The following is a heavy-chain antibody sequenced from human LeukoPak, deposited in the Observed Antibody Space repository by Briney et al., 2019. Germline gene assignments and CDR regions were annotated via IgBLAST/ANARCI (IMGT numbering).Heavy chain of an antibody. V-gene: IGHV1-8*02. Sequence: ASVKVSCKASGYSFTSNYIHWVRQAPGQGLEWMGWMNPNSGNTGYAQKFQGGVTMTRNTSISTAYMELSSLRSEDTAVYYCAVNLNRGSHDYWGQGTLVTVSS. J-gene: IGHJ4*02. D-gene: IGHD2-15*01. CDR1: GYSFTSNY. CDR3: AVNLNRGSHDY. CDR2: MNPNSGNT.